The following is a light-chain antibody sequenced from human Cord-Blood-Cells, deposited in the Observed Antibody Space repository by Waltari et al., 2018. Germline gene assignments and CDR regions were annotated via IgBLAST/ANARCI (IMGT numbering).Light chain of an antibody. CDR3: SSYTSSSTYV. V-gene: IGLV2-14*01. CDR2: EVS. CDR1: SSDVGGYNY. Sequence: QSALTQPASVSGSPGQSITISCTGTSSDVGGYNYVSWYQQHPGKAPKLMIYEVSNRPSGVSNRFSGYKSGNPASLTISGLQAEDEADYYCSSYTSSSTYVFGTGTKVTVL. J-gene: IGLJ1*01.